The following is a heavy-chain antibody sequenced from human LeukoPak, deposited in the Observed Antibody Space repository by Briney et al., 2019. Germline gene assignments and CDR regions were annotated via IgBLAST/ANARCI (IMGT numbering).Heavy chain of an antibody. Sequence: SETLSLTCSVSGGSISSNGYYWGWIRQPPGKGLEWLGAIYYSGSAYYNPSLKSRVTISVDTSKNQFSLKVTSVTAADTAVYYCARAYGARPYYYFDYWGQGTLVTVSS. CDR1: GGSISSNGYY. J-gene: IGHJ4*02. CDR2: IYYSGSA. D-gene: IGHD4-17*01. V-gene: IGHV4-39*01. CDR3: ARAYGARPYYYFDY.